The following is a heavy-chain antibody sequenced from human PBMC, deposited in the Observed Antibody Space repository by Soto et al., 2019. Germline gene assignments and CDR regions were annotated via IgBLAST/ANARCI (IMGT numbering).Heavy chain of an antibody. J-gene: IGHJ6*03. D-gene: IGHD4-4*01. CDR3: AKSGVTENPYSYYYMDV. Sequence: GGSLRLSCAASGFTFSSYAMSWVRQAPGKGLEWVSAISGRGGSTYYADSVKGRFALSKDNSKNALYLQMNSLRTGDTALYYCAKSGVTENPYSYYYMDVWGKGTTVTVSS. V-gene: IGHV3-23*01. CDR2: ISGRGGST. CDR1: GFTFSSYA.